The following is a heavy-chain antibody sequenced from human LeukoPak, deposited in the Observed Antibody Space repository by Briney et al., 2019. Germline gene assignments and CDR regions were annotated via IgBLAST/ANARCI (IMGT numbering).Heavy chain of an antibody. D-gene: IGHD3-22*01. Sequence: GGSLRLSCAASGFTFSSYGMHWVRQAPGKGLEWVALISYDGSKKYYADSVKGRFTISRDNSKNTLYLQMRSLRAEDTAVYYCVKELYSDNGGYNDAFDIWGQGTTVTVSP. CDR3: VKELYSDNGGYNDAFDI. J-gene: IGHJ3*02. V-gene: IGHV3-30*18. CDR1: GFTFSSYG. CDR2: ISYDGSKK.